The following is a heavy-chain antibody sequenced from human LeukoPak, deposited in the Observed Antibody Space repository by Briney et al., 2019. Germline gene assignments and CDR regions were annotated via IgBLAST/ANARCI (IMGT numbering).Heavy chain of an antibody. CDR3: ARGPPPSGSYSRPFDY. CDR2: IYYSGCT. J-gene: IGHJ4*02. V-gene: IGHV4-59*01. D-gene: IGHD1-26*01. CDR1: GGSISSYY. Sequence: SETLSLTCTVSGGSISSYYWSWIRQPPGKGLEWIGYIYYSGCTNYNPSLKSRVTISVDTSKNQFSLKLSSVTAADTAVYYCARGPPPSGSYSRPFDYWGQGTLVTVSS.